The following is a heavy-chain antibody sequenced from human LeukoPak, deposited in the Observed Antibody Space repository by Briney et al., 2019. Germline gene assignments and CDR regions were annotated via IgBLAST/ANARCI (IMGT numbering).Heavy chain of an antibody. Sequence: GGSLRLSCAASGFTFSSHAMSWVRQAPGKGLEWVSVIYSGGSTYYADSVKGRFTISRDNSKNTLYLQMNSLRAEDTAVYYCASHIGWYYDSSGYYWDYWGQGTLVTVSS. CDR1: GFTFSSHA. CDR3: ASHIGWYYDSSGYYWDY. V-gene: IGHV3-53*01. J-gene: IGHJ4*02. D-gene: IGHD3-22*01. CDR2: IYSGGST.